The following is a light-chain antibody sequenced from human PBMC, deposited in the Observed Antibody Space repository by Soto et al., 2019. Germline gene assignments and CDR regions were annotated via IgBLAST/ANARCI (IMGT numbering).Light chain of an antibody. CDR2: KVS. CDR3: QQVYGYPRT. CDR1: QSLVYSDGNTY. Sequence: ASLSCGSSQSLVYSDGNTYLNWFQQRPGQSPRRLIYKVSNRDSGVPSRFSGSGSGTEFTLTIRSLQPEDFATYYCQQVYGYPRTFGQGTKVDIK. V-gene: IGKV2-30*01. J-gene: IGKJ1*01.